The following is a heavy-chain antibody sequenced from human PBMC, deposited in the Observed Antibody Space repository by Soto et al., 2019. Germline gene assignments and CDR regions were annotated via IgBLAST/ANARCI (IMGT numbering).Heavy chain of an antibody. J-gene: IGHJ3*02. CDR2: IYYSGST. CDR3: ARDGITGTTDAFDI. CDR1: GGSISSYY. Sequence: SETLSLTCTVSGGSISSYYWSWIRQPPGKGLEWIGYIYYSGSTNYNPSLKSRVTISVDTSKNQFSLKLSSVTAADTAVYYCARDGITGTTDAFDIWGQGTMVTVSS. D-gene: IGHD1-7*01. V-gene: IGHV4-59*01.